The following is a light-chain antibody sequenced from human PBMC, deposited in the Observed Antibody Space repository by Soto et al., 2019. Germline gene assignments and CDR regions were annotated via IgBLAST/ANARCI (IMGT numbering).Light chain of an antibody. CDR3: QHYSNSLWT. CDR1: QSLLHSDGYDY. CDR2: LGS. Sequence: DIVMTQSPLSLPVTTGEPASISCRSSQSLLHSDGYDYLDWYLQKPGQSPQLLIYLGSNRATGIPDRFSGGGSGTGFTLTISRLEPEDFAVYSCQHYSNSLWTFGQGTMVDI. V-gene: IGKV2-28*01. J-gene: IGKJ1*01.